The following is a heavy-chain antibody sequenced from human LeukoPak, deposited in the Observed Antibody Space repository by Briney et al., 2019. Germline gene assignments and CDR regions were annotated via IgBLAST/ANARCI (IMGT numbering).Heavy chain of an antibody. CDR3: ARGAGDYGATRVRGRLDY. CDR2: IYYSGST. D-gene: IGHD4-17*01. Sequence: SETLSLTCTVSGGSISSSSYYWGWIRQPPGKGLEWIGSIYYSGSTYYNPSLKSRVTISVDTSKNQFSLKLSSVTAADTAVYYCARGAGDYGATRVRGRLDYWGQGTLVTVSS. J-gene: IGHJ4*02. V-gene: IGHV4-39*07. CDR1: GGSISSSSYY.